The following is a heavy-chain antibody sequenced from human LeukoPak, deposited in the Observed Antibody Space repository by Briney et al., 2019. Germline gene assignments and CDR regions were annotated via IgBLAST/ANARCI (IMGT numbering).Heavy chain of an antibody. CDR3: ARDSFQMATILFDY. J-gene: IGHJ4*02. V-gene: IGHV4-39*07. Sequence: SETLSLTCTVSGGSISSSSYYWGWIRQPPGKGLEWIGSIYYSGSTYYNPSLKSRVTISVDTSKNQFSLKLSSVTAADTAVYYCARDSFQMATILFDYWGQGTLVTVSS. CDR1: GGSISSSSYY. CDR2: IYYSGST. D-gene: IGHD5-24*01.